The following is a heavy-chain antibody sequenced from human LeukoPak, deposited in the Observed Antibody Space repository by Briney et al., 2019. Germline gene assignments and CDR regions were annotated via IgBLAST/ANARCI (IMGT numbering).Heavy chain of an antibody. V-gene: IGHV1-18*01. CDR2: ISTYIRNT. CDR1: GYTFNNYG. Sequence: ASVKVSCKASGYTFNNYGINWVRQAPGQGLEWMGWISTYIRNTNYAQKFQARVTMTTDTSTSTAYMELRSLRSDVTAVYYCARHHQFQFLDYWGQGTLVTVSS. CDR3: ARHHQFQFLDY. D-gene: IGHD1-14*01. J-gene: IGHJ4*02.